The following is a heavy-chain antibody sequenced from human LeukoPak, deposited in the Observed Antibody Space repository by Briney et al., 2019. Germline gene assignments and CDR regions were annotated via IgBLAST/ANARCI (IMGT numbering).Heavy chain of an antibody. V-gene: IGHV4-59*08. J-gene: IGHJ4*02. Sequence: SETLSLTCSVSGGSISSLYWSWIRQPPGKGLEWIGYIYYTGSTNYNPSLKSRVTMFVDMSKNQFSLRLSSVTAADTAVYYCTRLLKYSGSYYCDYWGQGSLVTVSS. CDR1: GGSISSLY. D-gene: IGHD1-26*01. CDR3: TRLLKYSGSYYCDY. CDR2: IYYTGST.